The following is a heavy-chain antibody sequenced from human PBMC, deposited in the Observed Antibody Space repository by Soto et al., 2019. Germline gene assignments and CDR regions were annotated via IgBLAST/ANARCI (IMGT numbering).Heavy chain of an antibody. J-gene: IGHJ2*01. CDR3: ARTRELTRWVWYFDL. CDR2: INHSGST. Sequence: QVQLQQWGAGLLKPSETLSLTCAVYGGSFSGYYWSWIRQPPGKGLEWIGEINHSGSTNYNPSLKSRVTISVDTSKNQFSLKLSSVTAADTAVYYCARTRELTRWVWYFDLWGRGTLVTVSS. D-gene: IGHD1-26*01. V-gene: IGHV4-34*01. CDR1: GGSFSGYY.